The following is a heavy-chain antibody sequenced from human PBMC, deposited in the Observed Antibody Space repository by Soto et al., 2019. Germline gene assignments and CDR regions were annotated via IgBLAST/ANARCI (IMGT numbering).Heavy chain of an antibody. V-gene: IGHV3-21*01. CDR3: ARDLLRVASLRSRGYDY. CDR1: GFTFSSYI. CDR2: ISSSSSYI. J-gene: IGHJ4*02. D-gene: IGHD3-22*01. Sequence: EVQLVESGGGLVKPGGSLRLSCAASGFTFSSYIMNWVRQAPGKGLEWVSSISSSSSYIHYADSVKGRFTISRDNAKNSLYLQMKSLRDEETAEYYCARDLLRVASLRSRGYDYWGQGTLVTVSS.